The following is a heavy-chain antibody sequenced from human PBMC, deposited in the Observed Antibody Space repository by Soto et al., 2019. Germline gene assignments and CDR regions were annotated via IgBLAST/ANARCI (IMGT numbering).Heavy chain of an antibody. V-gene: IGHV4-59*08. CDR1: GGSISSYY. D-gene: IGHD3-10*01. Sequence: QVQLQESGPGLVKPSETLSLSCTVSGGSISSYYWSWFRQSPGKRMEWIGYVNHGWGSSYNPPLQSRVAISLDTSKSQFSLKVTSVTATNTAVYYCARQGFGPLHGLVDVWGQGTTVTVSS. CDR3: ARQGFGPLHGLVDV. J-gene: IGHJ6*02. CDR2: VNHGWGS.